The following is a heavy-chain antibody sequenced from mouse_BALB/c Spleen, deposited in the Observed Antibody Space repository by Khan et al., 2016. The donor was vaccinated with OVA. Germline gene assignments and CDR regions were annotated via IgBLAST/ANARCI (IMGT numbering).Heavy chain of an antibody. V-gene: IGHV1S135*01. J-gene: IGHJ3*01. CDR3: ARGTFDY. D-gene: IGHD3-3*01. CDR2: IDPFNGGT. Sequence: VQLKQSGPELMKPGASVNISCKASDYSFTSYYIHWVKQSHGKSLEWIGYIDPFNGGTDYNQKFKGKATLIVDKSSNTAYMHLSSLTSEDSAVYYCARGTFDYWGQGTLVTVSA. CDR1: DYSFTSYY.